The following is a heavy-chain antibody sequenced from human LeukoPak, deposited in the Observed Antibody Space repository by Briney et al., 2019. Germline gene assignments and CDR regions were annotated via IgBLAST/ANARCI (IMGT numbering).Heavy chain of an antibody. D-gene: IGHD3-22*01. Sequence: GGSLRLSCAASGFTFSTYAMSWVRQAPGKGLEWVSAISGTSDGTYYADSVKGRFTISRDNSKNTLYLQMNSLRAEDTAVYYCASGYSHPDAFDIWGQGTMVTVSS. CDR3: ASGYSHPDAFDI. CDR2: ISGTSDGT. CDR1: GFTFSTYA. V-gene: IGHV3-23*01. J-gene: IGHJ3*02.